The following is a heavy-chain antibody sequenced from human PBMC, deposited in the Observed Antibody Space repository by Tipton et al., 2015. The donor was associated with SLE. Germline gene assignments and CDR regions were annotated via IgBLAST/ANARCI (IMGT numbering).Heavy chain of an antibody. CDR2: IYTSGTT. CDR1: GGSISSGSNY. V-gene: IGHV4-61*02. D-gene: IGHD3-22*01. CDR3: ARGGTYHDSSGNIDY. J-gene: IGHJ4*02. Sequence: TLSLTCTVSGGSISSGSNYWSWIRQPAGKGLEWIGRIYTSGTTNSNPSLRSRVTISVDTPKNQFSLKLSSVTAADTAVYYCARGGTYHDSSGNIDYWGQGTLVTASS.